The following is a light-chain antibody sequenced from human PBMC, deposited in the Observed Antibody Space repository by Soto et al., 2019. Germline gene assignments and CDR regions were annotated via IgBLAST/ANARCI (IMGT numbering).Light chain of an antibody. CDR3: SSYTSYSPYI. J-gene: IGLJ1*01. V-gene: IGLV2-14*01. CDR1: SSHVGGYNY. CDR2: AVS. Sequence: QSVPTQPASVSGSPGQSITISCTGTSSHVGGYNYVSWYQQHPGKAPKRIIYAVSKRPSGVSNRFSGSKSGNTASLTISGLQAEDEADYYCSSYTSYSPYIFGTGTKVTVL.